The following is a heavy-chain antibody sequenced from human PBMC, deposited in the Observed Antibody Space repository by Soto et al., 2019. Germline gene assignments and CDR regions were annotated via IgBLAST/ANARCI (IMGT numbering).Heavy chain of an antibody. CDR3: AKRKYCPSTTCFDY. D-gene: IGHD2-2*01. J-gene: IGHJ4*02. CDR1: GFTFGISY. V-gene: IGHV3-66*01. CDR2: RYSAGRV. Sequence: GGTLRLYSAGSGFTFGISYMTWVRKVPGDALDWVTIRYSAGRVNHSESVKGRFTISTDDSENTLYLQMSSLRAEDTAVYYCAKRKYCPSTTCFDYWGQGT.